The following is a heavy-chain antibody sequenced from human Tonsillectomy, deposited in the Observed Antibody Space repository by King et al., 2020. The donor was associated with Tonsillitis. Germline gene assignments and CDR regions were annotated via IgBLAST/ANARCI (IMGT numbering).Heavy chain of an antibody. J-gene: IGHJ3*02. V-gene: IGHV3-30*18. CDR3: AKKANYRVRDAFDI. Sequence: VQLVESGGGVVQPGRSLRLSCAASGFTFSSYGMHWVRQAPGKGLEWVAVISYDGSNKYYADSVKGRFTISRDNSKNTLYLQMNSLRAEDTAVYYCAKKANYRVRDAFDIWGQGKMATVS. CDR1: GFTFSSYG. D-gene: IGHD1-7*01. CDR2: ISYDGSNK.